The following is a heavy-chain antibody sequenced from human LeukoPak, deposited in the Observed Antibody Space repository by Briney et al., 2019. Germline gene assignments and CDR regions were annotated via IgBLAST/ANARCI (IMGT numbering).Heavy chain of an antibody. J-gene: IGHJ4*02. V-gene: IGHV3-23*01. CDR3: AKDRGGYSSGWDF. CDR2: ISGSSGGT. Sequence: GGSLRLSCAVSGLTVTTYGMSWVRQAPGKGLEWVSAISGSSGGTYYADSVKGRFTISRDNSKNTLSLQMNSLRAEDTAVYYCAKDRGGYSSGWDFWGQGTLVTVSS. CDR1: GLTVTTYG. D-gene: IGHD5-18*01.